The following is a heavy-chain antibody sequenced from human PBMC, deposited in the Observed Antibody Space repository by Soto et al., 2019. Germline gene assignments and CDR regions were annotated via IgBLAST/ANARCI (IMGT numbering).Heavy chain of an antibody. CDR1: GGSISSCGYY. J-gene: IGHJ4*02. V-gene: IGHV4-31*03. CDR2: IYYSGST. Sequence: TSETLSLTCTVSGGSISSCGYYWSWIRQHPGKGLEWIGYIYYSGSTYYNPSLKSRVTISVDTSKNQFSLKLSSVTAADTAVYYCASGTYDSSGSAYWGQGTLVTVSS. D-gene: IGHD3-22*01. CDR3: ASGTYDSSGSAY.